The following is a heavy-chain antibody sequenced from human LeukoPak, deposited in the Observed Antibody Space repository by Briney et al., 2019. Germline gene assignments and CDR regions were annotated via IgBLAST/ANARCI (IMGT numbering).Heavy chain of an antibody. Sequence: SQTLSLTCAISGDSVSSNSAAWNWIRQSPSRGLEWLGRTYYRSKWYNDYAVSVKSRITINPDTSKNQFSLKLSSVTAADTAVYYCARERRALSIAARPKDINWGTTSDYWGQGTLVTVSS. CDR1: GDSVSSNSAA. V-gene: IGHV6-1*01. CDR3: ARERRALSIAARPKDINWGTTSDY. D-gene: IGHD6-6*01. CDR2: TYYRSKWYN. J-gene: IGHJ4*02.